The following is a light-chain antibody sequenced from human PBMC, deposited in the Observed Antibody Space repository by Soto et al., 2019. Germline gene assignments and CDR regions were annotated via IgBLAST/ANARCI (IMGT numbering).Light chain of an antibody. CDR2: DAS. CDR1: QSVSSY. J-gene: IGKJ1*01. Sequence: EIVLTQSPATLSLSPGERATLSCRASQSVSSYLAWYQQKPGQAPRLLIYDASNRATGIPARFSGSGSGTDFTLTISSLEPEDFAVYYCQQRSNWPWFGQGTKVDIK. V-gene: IGKV3-11*01. CDR3: QQRSNWPW.